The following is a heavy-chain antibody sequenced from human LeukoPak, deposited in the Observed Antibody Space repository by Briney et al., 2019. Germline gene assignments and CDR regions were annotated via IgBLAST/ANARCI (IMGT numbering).Heavy chain of an antibody. CDR3: AREVDTA. J-gene: IGHJ5*02. CDR2: INHSGST. CDR1: GGSFSGYY. Sequence: SETLSLTCAVYGGSFSGYYWSWIRQPPGKGLEWIGEINHSGSTNYNPSLKSRVTISVDTSKNHFSLKLSSVTAAVTAVYYWAREVDTAWGQGTLVSVCS. V-gene: IGHV4-34*01. D-gene: IGHD2-2*02.